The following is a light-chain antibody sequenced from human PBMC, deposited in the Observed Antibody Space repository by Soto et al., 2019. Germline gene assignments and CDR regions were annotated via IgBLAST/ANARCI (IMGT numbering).Light chain of an antibody. Sequence: EIVMTQSPATLSVSPGEGATLSCRASQSLSSSLAWYQQKPGQAPRLLIYGASTRATGIPARFSGSGSGTEFTLTISSLQSEDFAVYCCQQYKNWPPITFGQGTRLEIK. CDR3: QQYKNWPPIT. J-gene: IGKJ5*01. CDR1: QSLSSS. CDR2: GAS. V-gene: IGKV3-15*01.